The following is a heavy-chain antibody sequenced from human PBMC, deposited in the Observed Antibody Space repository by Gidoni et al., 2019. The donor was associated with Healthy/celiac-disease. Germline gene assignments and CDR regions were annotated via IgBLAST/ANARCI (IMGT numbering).Heavy chain of an antibody. CDR1: GGSIRSSRYY. J-gene: IGHJ6*02. V-gene: IGHV4-39*07. D-gene: IGHD7-27*01. CDR2: IYYSGST. CDR3: ARGPPPLTRPVYYYYYGMDV. Sequence: QLQLQESGPGLVKPSETLSLTCTVSGGSIRSSRYYWGWIRQPPGKGLEWIGSIYYSGSTYYNPSLKSRVTISVDTSKNQFSLKLSSVTAADTAVYYCARGPPPLTRPVYYYYYGMDVWGQGTTVTVSS.